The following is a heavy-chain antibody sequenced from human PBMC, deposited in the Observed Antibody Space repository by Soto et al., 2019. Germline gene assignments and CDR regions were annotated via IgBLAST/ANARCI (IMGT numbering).Heavy chain of an antibody. CDR2: ISGYNGNT. V-gene: IGHV1-18*01. J-gene: IGHJ4*02. D-gene: IGHD6-19*01. Sequence: QVQLVQSGAEVKKPGASVKVSCKASGYTFTSYGISWVRQAPGQGLEWMGWISGYNGNTNSVQKLHGIVTMTTDTSSSTASMELRSLRSDDTAVYYCARETVAGTTGFDYWGQGTLVPVSS. CDR3: ARETVAGTTGFDY. CDR1: GYTFTSYG.